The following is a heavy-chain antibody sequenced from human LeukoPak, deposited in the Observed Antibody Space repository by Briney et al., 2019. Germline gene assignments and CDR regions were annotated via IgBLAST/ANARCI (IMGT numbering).Heavy chain of an antibody. CDR1: GFTFDDYA. V-gene: IGHV3-9*01. CDR3: ARDLRYYYDTIPGDAFDI. CDR2: ISWNSGSI. D-gene: IGHD3-22*01. Sequence: PGGSLRLSCAASGFTFDDYAMHWVRQAPGKGLEWVSGISWNSGSIGYADSVKGRFTISRDNAKNSLYLQMNSLRAEDTALYHCARDLRYYYDTIPGDAFDIWGQGTMVTVSS. J-gene: IGHJ3*02.